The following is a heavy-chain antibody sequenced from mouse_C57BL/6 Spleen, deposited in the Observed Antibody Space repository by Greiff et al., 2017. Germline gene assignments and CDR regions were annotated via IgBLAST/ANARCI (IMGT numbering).Heavy chain of an antibody. J-gene: IGHJ1*03. V-gene: IGHV1-9*01. CDR1: GYTFTGYW. CDR2: ILPGSGST. Sequence: VQLQQSGAELMKPGASVKLSCKATGYTFTGYWIEWVKQRPGHGLEWIGEILPGSGSTNYNEKFKGKATFTADTSSNTAYMQLSSLTTEDSAIYYCARRGDYDEWGCWYFDVWGTGTTVTVSS. D-gene: IGHD2-4*01. CDR3: ARRGDYDEWGCWYFDV.